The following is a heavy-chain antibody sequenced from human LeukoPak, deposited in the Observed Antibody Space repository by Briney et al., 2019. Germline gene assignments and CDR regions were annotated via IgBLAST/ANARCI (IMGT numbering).Heavy chain of an antibody. CDR3: ASMEMATIFGAFDI. V-gene: IGHV1-69*02. CDR2: IIPILGIA. Sequence: GSSVNVSRKASGGTFSSYTISWVRQAPGQGLEWMGRIIPILGIANYAQKFQGRVTITADKSTSTAYMELSSLRSEDTAVYYCASMEMATIFGAFDIWGQGTMVTVSS. CDR1: GGTFSSYT. J-gene: IGHJ3*02. D-gene: IGHD5-24*01.